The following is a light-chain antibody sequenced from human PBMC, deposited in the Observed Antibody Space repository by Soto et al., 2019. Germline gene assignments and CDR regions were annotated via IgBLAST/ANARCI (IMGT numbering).Light chain of an antibody. CDR2: EVS. Sequence: QSVLTQPASVSGSPGQSITISCTGTSSDVGGYNYVSWYQQHPGKAPKLTIYEVSNRPSGVSNRFSGSKSGNTASLTISGLQAEDEADYYCGSYTSSTTPFVFGTGTKVTVL. CDR1: SSDVGGYNY. V-gene: IGLV2-14*01. J-gene: IGLJ1*01. CDR3: GSYTSSTTPFV.